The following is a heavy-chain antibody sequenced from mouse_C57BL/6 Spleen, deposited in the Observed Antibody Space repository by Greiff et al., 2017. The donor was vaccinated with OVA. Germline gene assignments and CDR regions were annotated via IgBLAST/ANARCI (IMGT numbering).Heavy chain of an antibody. D-gene: IGHD1-1*01. CDR2: IDPEDGDT. CDR1: GFNIKDYY. V-gene: IGHV14-1*01. J-gene: IGHJ2*01. CDR3: TAHYYGSYYFDY. Sequence: VQLKESGAELVRPGASVKLSCTASGFNIKDYYMHWVKQRPEQGLEWIGRIDPEDGDTEYAPKFQGKATMTADTSSNTAYLQLSSLTSEDTAVYYCTAHYYGSYYFDYWGQGTTLTVSS.